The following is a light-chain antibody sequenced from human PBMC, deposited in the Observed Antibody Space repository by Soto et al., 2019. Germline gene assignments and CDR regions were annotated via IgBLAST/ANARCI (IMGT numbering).Light chain of an antibody. Sequence: SQSISSSYLAWYQQKPGQAPRLLIYGASRRATGITDRFSGSEAGKDITLTIAVPQSEDFAVYYRQQYVHCRWELGQGTKVDIK. J-gene: IGKJ1*01. V-gene: IGKV3-20*01. CDR1: QSISSSY. CDR2: GAS. CDR3: QQYVHCRWE.